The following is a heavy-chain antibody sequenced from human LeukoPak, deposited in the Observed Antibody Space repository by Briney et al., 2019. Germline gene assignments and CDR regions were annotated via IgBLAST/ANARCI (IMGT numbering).Heavy chain of an antibody. CDR3: ARQRPWWLQLYYFDY. J-gene: IGHJ4*02. D-gene: IGHD5-24*01. CDR1: GGSISSSSYY. V-gene: IGHV4-39*01. CDR2: IYYSGST. Sequence: PSETLSLTRTVSGGSISSSSYYCGWIRQPPGKGLEWIGSIYYSGSTYYNPSLKSRVTISVDTSKNQFSLKLSSVTAADTAVYYCARQRPWWLQLYYFDYWGQGTLVTVSS.